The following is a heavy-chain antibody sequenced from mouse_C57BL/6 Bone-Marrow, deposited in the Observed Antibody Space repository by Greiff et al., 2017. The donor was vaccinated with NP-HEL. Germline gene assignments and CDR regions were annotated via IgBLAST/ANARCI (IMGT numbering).Heavy chain of an antibody. D-gene: IGHD3-1*01. CDR3: ARLQLSWFAY. Sequence: EVKLVESGGDLVKPGGSLKLSCAASGFTFSSYGMSWVRQTPDKRLEWVATISSGGSYTYYPDSVKGRFTISRDNAKNTLYLQMSSLKSEDTAMYYCARLQLSWFAYWGQGTLVTVSA. CDR2: ISSGGSYT. CDR1: GFTFSSYG. J-gene: IGHJ3*01. V-gene: IGHV5-6*01.